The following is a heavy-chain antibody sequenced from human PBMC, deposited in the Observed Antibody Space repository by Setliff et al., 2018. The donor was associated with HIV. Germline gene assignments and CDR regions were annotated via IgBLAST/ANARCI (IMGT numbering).Heavy chain of an antibody. CDR2: VYTSGST. V-gene: IGHV4-61*09. CDR3: ASGETYDFWSGYGNAFDI. CDR1: GDSISSGAYY. D-gene: IGHD3-3*01. Sequence: PSETLSLTCTVSGDSISSGAYYWTWLRQPAGKGLEWIGHVYTSGSTNYNPSLKSRVTISLDTSKNQFSLKLSSVTATDTAVYYCASGETYDFWSGYGNAFDIWGQGTMVTVSS. J-gene: IGHJ3*02.